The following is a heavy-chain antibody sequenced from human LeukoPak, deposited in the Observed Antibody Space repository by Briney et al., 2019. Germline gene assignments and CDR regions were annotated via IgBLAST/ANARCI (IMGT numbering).Heavy chain of an antibody. J-gene: IGHJ4*02. CDR1: GFTFSSYA. V-gene: IGHV3-30*04. D-gene: IGHD2-8*01. CDR3: ARDRTKNFDY. Sequence: QAGGSQRLSCAASGFTFSSYAMHWVRQAPGKGLEWVAVISYDGSNKYYADSVKGRFTISRDNSKNTLYLQMNSLRAEDTAVYYCARDRTKNFDYWGQGTLVTVSS. CDR2: ISYDGSNK.